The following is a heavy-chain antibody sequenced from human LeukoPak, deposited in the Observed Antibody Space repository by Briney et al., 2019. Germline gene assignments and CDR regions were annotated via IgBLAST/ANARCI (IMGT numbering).Heavy chain of an antibody. Sequence: SEALSLTCPVSGGSISSYYWSWIRLPPGKGLGWIGYIYYTGATYYNPSLKSRVTISLDTSKNQFSLKLSSVTAADPAVYYCARAGYSYGTGYYFDYWGQGALVTVSS. V-gene: IGHV4-59*01. D-gene: IGHD5-18*01. J-gene: IGHJ4*02. CDR1: GGSISSYY. CDR2: IYYTGAT. CDR3: ARAGYSYGTGYYFDY.